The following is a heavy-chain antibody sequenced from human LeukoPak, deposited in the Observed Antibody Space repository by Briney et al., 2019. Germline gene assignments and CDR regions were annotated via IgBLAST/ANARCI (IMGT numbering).Heavy chain of an antibody. V-gene: IGHV3-53*01. D-gene: IGHD5/OR15-5a*01. Sequence: GGSQRLSCAAFGFTVSSYYMSWVRQAPGEGLEWVSVMRSAGTTSYADCVKGRFTISRDSSKNMLYLQMTSLRAEDTAMYYCARESWKGSTTDGFDIWGQGTMVTVSS. J-gene: IGHJ3*02. CDR3: ARESWKGSTTDGFDI. CDR1: GFTVSSYY. CDR2: MRSAGTT.